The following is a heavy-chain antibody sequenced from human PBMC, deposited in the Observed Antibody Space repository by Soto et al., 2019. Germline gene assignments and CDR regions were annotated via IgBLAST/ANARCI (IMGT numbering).Heavy chain of an antibody. V-gene: IGHV3-23*01. D-gene: IGHD3-16*01. Sequence: GGSLRLSCVGTGFTFSNYAMNWVRQAPGKGLEWVSVISGRGDSAYHAESVKDRFTISRDNSMNSVFLQMNSLRPEDTAVYYCAKEPNAYFPYNWFDPWGPGTLVTVSS. J-gene: IGHJ5*01. CDR2: ISGRGDSA. CDR3: AKEPNAYFPYNWFDP. CDR1: GFTFSNYA.